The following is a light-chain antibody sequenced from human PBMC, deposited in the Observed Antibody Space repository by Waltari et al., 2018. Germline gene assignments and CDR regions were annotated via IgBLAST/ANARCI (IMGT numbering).Light chain of an antibody. V-gene: IGKV4-1*01. CDR2: WAS. Sequence: DIVMTQSPDSLAVSVGERATINCKSRQSVLYSSNNKNYLAWYQQKPGQPPKLLIYWASTRESGVPVRFSGSGSGTDFTLTISSLQAEDVAVYFCQQYYSTPWAFGQGTKVESK. CDR3: QQYYSTPWA. CDR1: QSVLYSSNNKNY. J-gene: IGKJ1*01.